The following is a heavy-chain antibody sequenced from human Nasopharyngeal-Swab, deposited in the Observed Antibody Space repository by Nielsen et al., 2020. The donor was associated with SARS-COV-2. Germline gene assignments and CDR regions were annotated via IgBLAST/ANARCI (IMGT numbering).Heavy chain of an antibody. CDR2: ISWDGGST. Sequence: GESLKISCAASGFTFDDYTMHWVRQASGKGLEWVSLISWDGGSTYYADSVKGRFTISRDNSKNSLYLQMNSLRTEDTALYYCAKDMGRAVAGLFDYWGQGTLVTVSS. CDR1: GFTFDDYT. CDR3: AKDMGRAVAGLFDY. D-gene: IGHD6-19*01. V-gene: IGHV3-43*01. J-gene: IGHJ4*02.